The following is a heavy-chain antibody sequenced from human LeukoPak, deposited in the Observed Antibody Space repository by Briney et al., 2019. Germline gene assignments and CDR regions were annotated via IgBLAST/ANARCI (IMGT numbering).Heavy chain of an antibody. J-gene: IGHJ3*02. CDR1: GYTFTGNY. CDR2: INPNSGVT. V-gene: IGHV1-2*02. CDR3: ARGIAVALDAFDI. D-gene: IGHD6-19*01. Sequence: ASVKVSCKASGYTFTGNYMHWVRQAPGQGFEWMGWINPNSGVTNYAQKFQGRVLMTRDTSISTTYLELSSLISDDTAVYYCARGIAVALDAFDIWGQGTMVTVSS.